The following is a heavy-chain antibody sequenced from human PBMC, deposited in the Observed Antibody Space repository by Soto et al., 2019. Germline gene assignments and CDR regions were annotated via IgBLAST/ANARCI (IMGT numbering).Heavy chain of an antibody. J-gene: IGHJ2*01. V-gene: IGHV3-23*01. CDR1: GLTFSTFA. D-gene: IGHD3-22*01. CDR2: ISGNGNNV. Sequence: ESGGGLVQPGGSLRLSCAASGLTFSTFAMNWVRQAPGKGLEWVSAISGNGNNVYYADSVKGRFSISRDNSKNTLFLQMSSLRAEDSAVYYCAKRGYFYESGGYYYLDLWGRGTLVTVSS. CDR3: AKRGYFYESGGYYYLDL.